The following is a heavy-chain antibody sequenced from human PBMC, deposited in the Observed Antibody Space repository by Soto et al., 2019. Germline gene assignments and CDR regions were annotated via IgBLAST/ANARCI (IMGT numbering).Heavy chain of an antibody. D-gene: IGHD1-1*01. Sequence: SETLSLTCTVSGGSISSYHWSWIRQPPGKGLEWIGYIYHSGITTYNPSLTSRVTISVDTSENQFSLRLSSVTAADTAVYYCGRASTTGTKRNGMDVWGQGTTVTVSS. CDR2: IYHSGIT. CDR3: GRASTTGTKRNGMDV. V-gene: IGHV4-59*01. CDR1: GGSISSYH. J-gene: IGHJ6*02.